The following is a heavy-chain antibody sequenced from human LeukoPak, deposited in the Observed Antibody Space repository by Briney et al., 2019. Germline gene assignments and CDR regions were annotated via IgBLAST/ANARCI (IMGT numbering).Heavy chain of an antibody. D-gene: IGHD2-8*01. CDR2: ISAYNGDT. J-gene: IGHJ4*02. V-gene: IGHV1-18*01. CDR3: ALNGPTRLLDY. CDR1: GYTFFNYA. Sequence: ASVKVSCKTSGYTFFNYAISWVRQAPGQGLEWMGWISAYNGDTDYAQKFQGRVTMTTDTSTSTAYMELRSLRSDDTAVYYCALNGPTRLLDYWGQGTLVTVSS.